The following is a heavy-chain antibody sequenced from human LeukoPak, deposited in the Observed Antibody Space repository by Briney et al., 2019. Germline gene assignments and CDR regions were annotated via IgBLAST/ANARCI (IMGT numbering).Heavy chain of an antibody. J-gene: IGHJ3*02. CDR1: GGSISSYY. D-gene: IGHD4-23*01. CDR2: IYYSGST. Sequence: SETLSLTCTVSGGSISSYYWSWIRQPPGKGLEWIGYIYYSGSTNYNPSLKSRVTISVDTSKNQFSLKLSSVTAADTAVFYCARVLRGGNSGYAFDIWGQGIMVTVSS. V-gene: IGHV4-59*01. CDR3: ARVLRGGNSGYAFDI.